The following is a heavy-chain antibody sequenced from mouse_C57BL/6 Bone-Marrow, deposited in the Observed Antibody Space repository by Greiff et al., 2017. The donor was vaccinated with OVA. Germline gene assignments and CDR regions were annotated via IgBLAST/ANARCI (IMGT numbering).Heavy chain of an antibody. CDR1: GFSLTSYG. CDR3: ARLHGGFAY. CDR2: IWSGGST. V-gene: IGHV2-2*01. Sequence: QVQLKQSGPGLVQPSQSLSITCTVSGFSLTSYGVHWVRQSPGKGLEWLGVIWSGGSTDYNAAFISRLSISKDNSKSQVFFKMNSLQADDTAIYYCARLHGGFAYWGQGTLVTVSA. J-gene: IGHJ3*01.